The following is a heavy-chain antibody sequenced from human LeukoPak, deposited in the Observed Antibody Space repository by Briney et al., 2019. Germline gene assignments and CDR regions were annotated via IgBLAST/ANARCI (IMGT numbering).Heavy chain of an antibody. J-gene: IGHJ4*02. CDR3: ARFPTYGYTTTWYFDY. Sequence: GGSLGLPCAASGFTFSSYGMQWVRQAPGKGLEWVALIWYDGSNDYYGDSVKGRFTISRDNSKNTLYLQMNSLRAEDTAVYFCARFPTYGYTTTWYFDYWGQGTLVTVSS. D-gene: IGHD6-13*01. CDR2: IWYDGSND. V-gene: IGHV3-33*01. CDR1: GFTFSSYG.